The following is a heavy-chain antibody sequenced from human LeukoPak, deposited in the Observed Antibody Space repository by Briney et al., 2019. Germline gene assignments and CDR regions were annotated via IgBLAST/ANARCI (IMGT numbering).Heavy chain of an antibody. CDR3: ARGFVSAAINDAFDI. V-gene: IGHV3-9*03. CDR2: ISWNSGSI. CDR1: GFTFDDYA. Sequence: PGRSLRLSCAASGFTFDDYAMHWVRQAPGKGLEWVSGISWNSGSIGYADSVKGRFTISRDNAKNSLYLQMNSLRAEDMALYYCARGFVSAAINDAFDIWGQGTMVTVSS. D-gene: IGHD2-2*01. J-gene: IGHJ3*02.